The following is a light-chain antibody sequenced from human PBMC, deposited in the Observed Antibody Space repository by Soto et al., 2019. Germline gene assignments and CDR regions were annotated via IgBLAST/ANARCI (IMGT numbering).Light chain of an antibody. V-gene: IGKV3-15*01. Sequence: EIVMTQSPATLSVSPGERATLSCRASQSVSSNLALYQQKPGQAPRLLIYGASTRATGIPARFSGSGSGTEFTLTIRSLQSEDFAVYYCQQYNNGPRTFGQGTKVEIK. J-gene: IGKJ1*01. CDR1: QSVSSN. CDR3: QQYNNGPRT. CDR2: GAS.